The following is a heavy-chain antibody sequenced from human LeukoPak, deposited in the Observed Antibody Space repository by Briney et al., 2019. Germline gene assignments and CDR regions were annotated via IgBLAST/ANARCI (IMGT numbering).Heavy chain of an antibody. D-gene: IGHD3-10*01. J-gene: IGHJ5*02. V-gene: IGHV4-59*12. CDR1: GGSINSYY. CDR2: IYYSGST. CDR3: ARNMVRVNWFDP. Sequence: SETLSLTCTVSGGSINSYYWSWIRQPPGKGLEWIAYIYYSGSTNYNPSLKSRVTLSVDTSKNQFTLKLTSVIAADTAVYYCARNMVRVNWFDPWGQGTLVTVSS.